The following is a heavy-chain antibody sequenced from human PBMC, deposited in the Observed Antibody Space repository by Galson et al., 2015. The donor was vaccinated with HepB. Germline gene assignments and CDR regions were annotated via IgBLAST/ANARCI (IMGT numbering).Heavy chain of an antibody. D-gene: IGHD1-26*01. J-gene: IGHJ6*04. Sequence: PALVKPTQTLTLTCTFSGFSLSTSGMRVSWIRQPPGKALEWLARIDWDDDKFYSTSLKTRLTISKDTSKNQVVLTMTNMDPVDTATYYCARMVGGIVGAKDVVDVWGKGTTVTVSS. V-gene: IGHV2-70*04. CDR2: IDWDDDK. CDR3: ARMVGGIVGAKDVVDV. CDR1: GFSLSTSGMR.